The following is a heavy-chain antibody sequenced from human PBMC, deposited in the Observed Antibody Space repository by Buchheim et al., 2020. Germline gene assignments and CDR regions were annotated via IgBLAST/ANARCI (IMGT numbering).Heavy chain of an antibody. CDR3: AKDYDSSLIN. CDR1: GFTFSNYD. J-gene: IGHJ4*02. Sequence: QVQLVESGGGVVQPGRSLRLSCAASGFTFSNYDMHWVRQAPGKGLQWVAVISYDGSNKYYADSVKGRFTISRDNSKNTLYLQMNSLRAEDTAVYYCAKDYDSSLINWGQGTL. CDR2: ISYDGSNK. V-gene: IGHV3-30*18. D-gene: IGHD3-22*01.